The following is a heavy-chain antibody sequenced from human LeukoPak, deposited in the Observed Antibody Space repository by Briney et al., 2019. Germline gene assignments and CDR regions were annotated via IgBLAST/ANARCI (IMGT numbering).Heavy chain of an antibody. CDR1: GGSISSSSYY. Sequence: SETLSLTCTVSGGSISSSSYYWGWIRQPPGKGLEWIGSIYYSGSTYYNPSLKSRVTISADTSKNQFSLKLSSVTAADTAVYYCARRQASYGSGSYGHDYWGQGTLVTVSS. D-gene: IGHD3-10*01. V-gene: IGHV4-39*01. CDR3: ARRQASYGSGSYGHDY. CDR2: IYYSGST. J-gene: IGHJ4*02.